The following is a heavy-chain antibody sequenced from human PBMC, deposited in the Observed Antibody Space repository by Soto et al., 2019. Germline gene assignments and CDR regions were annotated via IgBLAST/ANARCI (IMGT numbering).Heavy chain of an antibody. D-gene: IGHD4-17*01. CDR1: GGSISSYY. CDR3: AREYGDYVIDY. J-gene: IGHJ4*02. V-gene: IGHV4-59*01. CDR2: IYYSGST. Sequence: SETLSLTCTVSGGSISSYYWSWIRQPPGKGLEWIGYIYYSGSTNYNPSLKSRVTISVDTSKNQFSLKLSSVTAADTAVYYCAREYGDYVIDYWGQATLVTVSS.